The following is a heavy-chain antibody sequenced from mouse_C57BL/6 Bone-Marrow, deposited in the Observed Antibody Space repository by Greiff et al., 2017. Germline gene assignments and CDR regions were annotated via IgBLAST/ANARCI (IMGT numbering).Heavy chain of an antibody. CDR1: GYTFTDHT. CDR2: IYPRDGST. Sequence: VMLVESDAELVKPGASVKISCKVSGYTFTDHTIHWMKQRPDQGLEWIGYIYPRDGSTKYNEKFKGKATLTADKSSSTAYMQLNSLTSEDSAVYFCARGLYGSRGFDYWGQGTTLTVSS. V-gene: IGHV1-78*01. CDR3: ARGLYGSRGFDY. J-gene: IGHJ2*01. D-gene: IGHD1-1*01.